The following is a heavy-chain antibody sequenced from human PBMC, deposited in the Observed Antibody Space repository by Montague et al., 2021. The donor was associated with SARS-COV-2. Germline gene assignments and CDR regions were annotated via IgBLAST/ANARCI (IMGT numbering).Heavy chain of an antibody. CDR1: GGSISSGSYY. V-gene: IGHV4-61*02. CDR3: ARAHRGSWAHLDN. Sequence: TLSLTCTVSGGSISSGSYYWSWIRQPAGKGLEWIGRIYTSGTTDYSFSLKSRATISVDTSTNQFSLTLTSVAAADTAVYYCARAHRGSWAHLDNWGQGSLVTVSS. D-gene: IGHD2-21*01. CDR2: IYTSGTT. J-gene: IGHJ4*02.